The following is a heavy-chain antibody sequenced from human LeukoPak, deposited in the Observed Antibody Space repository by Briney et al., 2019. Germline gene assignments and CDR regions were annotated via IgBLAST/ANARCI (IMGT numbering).Heavy chain of an antibody. V-gene: IGHV3-9*01. J-gene: IGHJ4*02. CDR1: GFTFDDYA. CDR2: ISWNSGSI. Sequence: PGRSLRLSCAASGFTFDDYAMHWVRQAPGKGLEWVSGISWNSGSIGYADSVKGRFTISRDNAKNSLYLQMNNLRAEDTALYYCAKADCSSTSCSYFDYWGQGTLVTVSS. D-gene: IGHD2-2*01. CDR3: AKADCSSTSCSYFDY.